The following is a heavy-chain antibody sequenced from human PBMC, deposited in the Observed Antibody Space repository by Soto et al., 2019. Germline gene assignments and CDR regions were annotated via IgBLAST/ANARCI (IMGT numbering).Heavy chain of an antibody. CDR2: ISGSGGST. V-gene: IGHV3-23*01. CDR3: AKTEGGSYPYYYYGMDV. CDR1: GFTFSSYA. J-gene: IGHJ6*02. Sequence: GGSLRLSCAASGFTFSSYAMSWFRQAPGKGLEWVSAISGSGGSTYYADSVKGRFTISRDNSKNTLYLQMNSLRAEDTAVYYCAKTEGGSYPYYYYGMDVWGQGTTVTVSS. D-gene: IGHD1-26*01.